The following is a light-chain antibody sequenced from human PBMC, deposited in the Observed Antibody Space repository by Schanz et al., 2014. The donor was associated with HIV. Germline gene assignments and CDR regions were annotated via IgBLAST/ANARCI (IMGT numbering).Light chain of an antibody. J-gene: IGLJ1*01. CDR3: CSYADGGTYV. CDR2: HVS. Sequence: QSVLTQPASVSASPGQSITISCTGTSTDIGAYNFVSWYQQQPGKAPKLMIYHVSDRPAGVSDRFSGSKSDNTASLTISGLQADDEADYYCCSYADGGTYVFGTGTKLTVL. CDR1: STDIGAYNF. V-gene: IGLV2-23*02.